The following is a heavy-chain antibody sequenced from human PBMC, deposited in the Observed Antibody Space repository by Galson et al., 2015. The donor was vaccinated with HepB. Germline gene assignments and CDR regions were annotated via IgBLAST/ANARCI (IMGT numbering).Heavy chain of an antibody. CDR2: FIPHLDRA. D-gene: IGHD2-2*01. CDR1: GSSFNSFT. J-gene: IGHJ6*02. CDR3: ARGRVYEVVIIPGAVNHPRISYGLDV. V-gene: IGHV1-69*10. Sequence: SVKVSCKASGSSFNSFTFSWVRQAPGQGLEWMGEFIPHLDRAKYTQQFQGRVTITADKSKATVFMDLRSLRSDDMAKYYCARGRVYEVVIIPGAVNHPRISYGLDVWGQGTTVTVSS.